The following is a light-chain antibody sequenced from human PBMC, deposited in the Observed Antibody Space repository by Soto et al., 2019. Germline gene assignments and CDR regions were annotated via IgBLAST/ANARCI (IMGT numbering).Light chain of an antibody. J-gene: IGKJ1*01. Sequence: TVMTQSPAILSASPGERVTLSCRASESVNTNLAWYQQKPGQGPRLLVYGASTRATGIPARFSGSGSGTEFALTISSLQSEDFAVYHCQQYNNWPPAFGQGTKAEMK. CDR3: QQYNNWPPA. V-gene: IGKV3-15*01. CDR2: GAS. CDR1: ESVNTN.